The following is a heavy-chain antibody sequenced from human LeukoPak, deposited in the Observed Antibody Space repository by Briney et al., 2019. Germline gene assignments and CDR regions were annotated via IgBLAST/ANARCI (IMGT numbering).Heavy chain of an antibody. V-gene: IGHV3-9*01. CDR3: AKDLDPPNYGSGSFSSGVDY. D-gene: IGHD3-10*01. CDR1: GSTFADYG. CDR2: ISLDSGSI. Sequence: QPGRCLRLSCAAAGSTFADYGMHSVRLAPGEGSGWLSCISLDSGSIGYAVSVKGRFTTPRDNAKNSLYLQMNSLRAEDTALYYCAKDLDPPNYGSGSFSSGVDYWGQGTLVTVSS. J-gene: IGHJ4*02.